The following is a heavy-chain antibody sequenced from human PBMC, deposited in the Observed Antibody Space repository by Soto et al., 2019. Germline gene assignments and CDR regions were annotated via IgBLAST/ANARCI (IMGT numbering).Heavy chain of an antibody. CDR1: GFTFSSYA. J-gene: IGHJ4*02. Sequence: EVQLVESGGGLVQPGGSLRLSCAASGFTFSSYAMHWVRQALGKGLEYVSAISSNGGSTYYANSVKGRFTISRDNSKNTLYLQIGSLRAEDIRVSYCSRGPGYYFDYWGQGILVTVS. CDR2: ISSNGGST. CDR3: SRGPGYYFDY. V-gene: IGHV3-64*01.